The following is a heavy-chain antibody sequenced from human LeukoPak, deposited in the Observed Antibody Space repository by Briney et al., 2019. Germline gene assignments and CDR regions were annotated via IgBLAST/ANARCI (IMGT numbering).Heavy chain of an antibody. D-gene: IGHD3-10*01. CDR3: AKDSATRYGSGDYDWFDP. CDR1: GFTFSSYA. CDR2: ISGSGGST. J-gene: IGHJ5*02. V-gene: IGHV3-23*01. Sequence: PGGSLRLSCAASGFTFSSYAMTWVRQAPGKGLEWVSAISGSGGSTYYADSVKGRFTISRDNSKNTLYLQMNSLRAEDTAVYYCAKDSATRYGSGDYDWFDPWGQGTLVTVSS.